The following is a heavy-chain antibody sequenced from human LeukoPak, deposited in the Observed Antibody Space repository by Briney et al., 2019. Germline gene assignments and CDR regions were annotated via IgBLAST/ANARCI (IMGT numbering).Heavy chain of an antibody. V-gene: IGHV3-30*02. Sequence: GGSLRLSCAASGFTFRSFGMHLVRQAPGKGLEWVAFIRIDGSNQYYADSVKGRFTISRDNSNTTLFLQMNSLRVDDTAVYFFAKGYGESHFDSWGQGTLVTVSS. D-gene: IGHD4/OR15-4a*01. CDR1: GFTFRSFG. CDR3: AKGYGESHFDS. J-gene: IGHJ4*02. CDR2: IRIDGSNQ.